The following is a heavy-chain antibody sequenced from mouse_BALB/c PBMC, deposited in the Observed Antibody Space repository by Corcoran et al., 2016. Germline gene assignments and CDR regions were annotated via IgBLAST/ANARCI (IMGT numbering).Heavy chain of an antibody. D-gene: IGHD2-4*01. CDR1: GYSFTGYY. Sequence: LVKTGASVKISCKASGYSFTGYYMHWVKQSHGKSLEWIGYISCYNGATSYNQKFKGKATFTVDTSSSTAYMQFNSLTSEDSAVNYCARVASTMTSYWYFDVWGAGTTVTVSS. J-gene: IGHJ1*01. V-gene: IGHV1S34*01. CDR3: ARVASTMTSYWYFDV. CDR2: ISCYNGAT.